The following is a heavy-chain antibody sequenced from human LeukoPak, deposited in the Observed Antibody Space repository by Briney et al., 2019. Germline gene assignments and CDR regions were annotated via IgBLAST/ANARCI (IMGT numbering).Heavy chain of an antibody. CDR1: GGSFSGYY. CDR3: ARVRYAITMLRGVIMRRGYFDY. V-gene: IGHV4-34*01. J-gene: IGHJ4*02. Sequence: SETLSLTCAVYGGSFSGYYWSWIRQPPGKGLEWIGEINHSGSTNYNPSLKSRVTISVDTSKNQFSLKLSSVTAADTAVYYCARVRYAITMLRGVIMRRGYFDYWGQGTLVTVSS. D-gene: IGHD3-10*01. CDR2: INHSGST.